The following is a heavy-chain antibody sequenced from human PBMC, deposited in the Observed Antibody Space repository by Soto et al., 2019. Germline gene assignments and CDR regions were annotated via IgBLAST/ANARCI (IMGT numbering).Heavy chain of an antibody. V-gene: IGHV3-21*01. D-gene: IGHD2-2*01. CDR2: ISSSSSYI. CDR3: ARDMREDGRGYQLPTGYYYYYGMDV. Sequence: GGSLRLSCAASGFTFSSYSMNWVRQAPGKGLEWVSSISSSSSYIYYADSVKGRFTISRDNAKNSLYLQMNSLRAEDTAVYYCARDMREDGRGYQLPTGYYYYYGMDVWGQGTTVTVSS. CDR1: GFTFSSYS. J-gene: IGHJ6*02.